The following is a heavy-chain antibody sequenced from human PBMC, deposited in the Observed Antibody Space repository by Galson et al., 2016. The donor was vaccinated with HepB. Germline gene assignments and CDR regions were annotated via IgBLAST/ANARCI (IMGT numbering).Heavy chain of an antibody. Sequence: SVKVSCKASGYTFTGYNMYRVRQAPGQGLEWMGWINSNSGGTDYAQKFQGRVTMTRDTSISTAYMELSGLRSDDTALYYCASLFRSDAFDIWGQGTMVTVSS. J-gene: IGHJ3*02. V-gene: IGHV1-2*02. CDR3: ASLFRSDAFDI. D-gene: IGHD3-10*02. CDR2: INSNSGGT. CDR1: GYTFTGYN.